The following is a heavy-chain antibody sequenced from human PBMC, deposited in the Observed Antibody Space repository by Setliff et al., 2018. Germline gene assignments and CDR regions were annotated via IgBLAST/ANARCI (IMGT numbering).Heavy chain of an antibody. CDR1: GFTFSTHA. D-gene: IGHD3-22*01. V-gene: IGHV3-33*01. CDR2: IWSDGNNQ. J-gene: IGHJ3*02. Sequence: PGGSLRLSCGASGFTFSTHAMHWVRQAPGKGLEWVAMIWSDGNNQFYPGSVKGRFTISRDNSRNTLYLQMNSLRLDDTAVYYCARDRAPYYYDSSGYYSNAFDIWGQGTMVTVSS. CDR3: ARDRAPYYYDSSGYYSNAFDI.